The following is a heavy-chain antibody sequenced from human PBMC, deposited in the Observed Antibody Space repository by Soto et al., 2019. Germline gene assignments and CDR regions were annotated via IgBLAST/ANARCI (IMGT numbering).Heavy chain of an antibody. D-gene: IGHD5-18*01. J-gene: IGHJ4*02. CDR1: GYSSTSYW. V-gene: IGHV5-10-1*01. CDR2: IDPSCSQT. CDR3: PRQIYDSDTAPNFQYYFDS. Sequence: PGESLKISCKGSGYSSTSYWISWVRQKPGKGLEWMGRIDPSCSQTYYSLSFRRYVTISATTSINPVFLQGSSLGPSDTARYYCPRQIYDSDTAPNFQYYFDSLRQGTPVTVSS.